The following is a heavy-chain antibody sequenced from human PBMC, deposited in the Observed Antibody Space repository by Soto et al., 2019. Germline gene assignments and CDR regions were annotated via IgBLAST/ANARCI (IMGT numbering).Heavy chain of an antibody. Sequence: QVHLVQSGDEVKKPGASVKDSCKGSGYTFTSYGITWMRQAPGQGLEWMGWISAHNGNTNYAQKLQGRVTVTRDTSTSTAYMELRSLRSDDSAVYYCARGRYGDYWGQGALVTVSS. CDR3: ARGRYGDY. D-gene: IGHD1-1*01. CDR2: ISAHNGNT. V-gene: IGHV1-18*01. CDR1: GYTFTSYG. J-gene: IGHJ4*02.